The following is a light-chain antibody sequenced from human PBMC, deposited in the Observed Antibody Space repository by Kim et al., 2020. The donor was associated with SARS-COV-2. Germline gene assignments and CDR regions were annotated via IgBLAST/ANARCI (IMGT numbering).Light chain of an antibody. V-gene: IGLV2-14*04. CDR2: DVS. CDR3: SSYTSSSTYV. J-gene: IGLJ1*01. CDR1: SSDVGFYNY. Sequence: GQSISISCPGTSSDVGFYNYVSWYPQHPGKAPKLMIYDVSKRPSGVSNRFSGSKSGHTASLTISGLQAEDEADYYCSSYTSSSTYVFGSGTKVTVL.